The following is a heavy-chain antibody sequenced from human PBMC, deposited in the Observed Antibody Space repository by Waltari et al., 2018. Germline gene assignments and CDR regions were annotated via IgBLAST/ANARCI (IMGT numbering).Heavy chain of an antibody. CDR1: GGSISSHY. CDR2: IYYSGSN. D-gene: IGHD3-3*01. Sequence: QVQLQESGPGLVKPSETLSLTCTVSGGSISSHYWSWIRQPPGKGLEWIGYIYYSGSNNYNPSIKSRVTIAVDTSKNQFSLKLSSVTAADTAVYYCAREGAYYDFWSGYSNGMDVWGQGTTVTVSS. CDR3: AREGAYYDFWSGYSNGMDV. J-gene: IGHJ6*02. V-gene: IGHV4-59*11.